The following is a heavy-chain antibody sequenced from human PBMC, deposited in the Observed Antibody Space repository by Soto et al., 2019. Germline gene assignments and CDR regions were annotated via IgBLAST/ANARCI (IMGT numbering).Heavy chain of an antibody. V-gene: IGHV1-8*01. CDR1: GYTFTSYD. CDR2: MNPNSGNT. D-gene: IGHD3-3*01. Sequence: GASVKVSCKASGYTFTSYDINWVRQATGQGLEWMGWMNPNSGNTGYAQKFQGRVTMTRNTSISTAYMELSSLRSEDTAVYYCARGLPSRTGFLEWLLYDYWGQGTLVTVSS. CDR3: ARGLPSRTGFLEWLLYDY. J-gene: IGHJ4*02.